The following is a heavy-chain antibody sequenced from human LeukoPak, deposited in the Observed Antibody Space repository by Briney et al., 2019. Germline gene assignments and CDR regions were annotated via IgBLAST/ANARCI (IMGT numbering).Heavy chain of an antibody. Sequence: PGGSLRLSCAASGFTVRYNSMTWVCQAPGKGLEWVSTIYADGTTYYADSMKGRFTISRDNSTNTLDLQMNSLRAEDTAVYYCARAQLASGTDYWGQGTLVTVSS. J-gene: IGHJ4*02. D-gene: IGHD1-1*01. CDR1: GFTVRYNS. CDR3: ARAQLASGTDY. V-gene: IGHV3-53*01. CDR2: IYADGTT.